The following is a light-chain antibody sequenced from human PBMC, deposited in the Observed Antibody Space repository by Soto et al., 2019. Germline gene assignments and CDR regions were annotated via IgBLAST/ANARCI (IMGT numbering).Light chain of an antibody. J-gene: IGKJ5*01. Sequence: EVVMTQSPATVSVSPGERATLPCRASQSVSSNLAWYQQKPGQAPRLLIYGASTRATGTPARFSGSGSGTEFTLTISSLQSEDFAVYYCQQYNSWPPYTFGQGTRLEN. CDR3: QQYNSWPPYT. CDR2: GAS. V-gene: IGKV3-15*01. CDR1: QSVSSN.